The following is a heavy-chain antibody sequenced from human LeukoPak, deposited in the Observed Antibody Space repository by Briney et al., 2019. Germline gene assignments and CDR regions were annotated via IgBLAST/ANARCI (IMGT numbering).Heavy chain of an antibody. J-gene: IGHJ4*02. CDR1: GGSFSGYY. CDR2: INHSGST. D-gene: IGHD2-2*01. Sequence: KPSETLSLTCAVYGGSFSGYYWSWIRQPPGKGLEWIGEINHSGSTNYNPSLKSRVTISVDTSKNQFSLKLSSVTAADTAVYYCARARSYSISNDYWGQGTLVTVSS. CDR3: ARARSYSISNDY. V-gene: IGHV4-34*01.